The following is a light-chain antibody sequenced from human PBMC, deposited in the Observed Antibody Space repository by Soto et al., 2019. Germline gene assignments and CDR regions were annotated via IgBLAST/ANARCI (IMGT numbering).Light chain of an antibody. V-gene: IGKV3-15*01. CDR2: GAS. J-gene: IGKJ1*01. CDR1: QSVSSN. CDR3: QQYNNWPPWT. Sequence: EIVMTQSPATLSVSPGERATLSCRASQSVSSNLAWYQQKPGQAPRLLIYGASTRATGIPARFSGSGSGTESTLTISSLQSEDFAVYYSQQYNNWPPWTFGQGPKVEIK.